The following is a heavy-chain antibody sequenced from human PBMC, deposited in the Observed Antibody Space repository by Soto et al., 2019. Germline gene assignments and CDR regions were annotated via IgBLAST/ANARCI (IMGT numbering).Heavy chain of an antibody. CDR3: AGHILNPSTTGTPGY. V-gene: IGHV4-4*02. Sequence: PSETLSLTCAVSGGSISSSNWWSWVRQPPGKGLEWIGEIYHSGSTNYNPSLKSRVTISVDKSKSQFSLKLSSVTAADTAVYYCAGHILNPSTTGTPGYWGQGTLVTVSS. CDR1: GGSISSSNW. CDR2: IYHSGST. J-gene: IGHJ4*02. D-gene: IGHD1-1*01.